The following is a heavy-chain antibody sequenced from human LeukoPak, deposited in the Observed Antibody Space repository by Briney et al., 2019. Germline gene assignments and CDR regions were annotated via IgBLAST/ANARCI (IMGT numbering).Heavy chain of an antibody. D-gene: IGHD1-26*01. CDR3: ARLSGTYYADY. CDR1: GGSISNYY. V-gene: IGHV4-4*07. J-gene: IGHJ4*02. CDR2: IYTSGST. Sequence: PSETLSLTCTVSGGSISNYYWSWIRQPAGKGLKWIGRIYTSGSTNYNPSLKSRVTMSVDTSKNQFSLKLSSVTAADTAVYYCARLSGTYYADYWGQGTLVTVSS.